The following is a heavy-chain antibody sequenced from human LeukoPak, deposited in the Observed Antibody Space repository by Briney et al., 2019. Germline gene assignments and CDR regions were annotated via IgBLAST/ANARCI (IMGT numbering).Heavy chain of an antibody. Sequence: GASVKVSCKASGYTFTSYAMHWVRQAPGQRLEWVGWINAGNGNTKYSQKFQGRVTMTRDTSTSTVYTELSSLRSEDTAVYYCARHASYHGNFDYWGQGTLVTVSS. CDR2: INAGNGNT. CDR1: GYTFTSYA. CDR3: ARHASYHGNFDY. J-gene: IGHJ4*02. V-gene: IGHV1-3*01. D-gene: IGHD1-26*01.